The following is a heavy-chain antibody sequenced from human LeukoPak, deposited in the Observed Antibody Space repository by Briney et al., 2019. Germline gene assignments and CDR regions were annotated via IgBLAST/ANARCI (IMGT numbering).Heavy chain of an antibody. V-gene: IGHV1-46*01. CDR2: INPTGTGT. D-gene: IGHD2-21*01. Sequence: GESLKISCKGSGYTFTGYYMHWVRQAPGQGLEWMGLINPTGTGTNYAQKFRGRVTMTRDTSTTTVYMELSSLTSEDTAVYYCAREEYGGYFDYWGQGTLVTVSS. CDR3: AREEYGGYFDY. CDR1: GYTFTGYY. J-gene: IGHJ4*02.